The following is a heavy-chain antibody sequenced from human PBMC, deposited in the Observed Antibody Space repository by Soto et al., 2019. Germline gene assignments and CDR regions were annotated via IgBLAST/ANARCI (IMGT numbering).Heavy chain of an antibody. CDR3: MRDYLGY. CDR1: GFSFSDYW. J-gene: IGHJ4*01. D-gene: IGHD3-22*01. CDR2: IKGDDSGK. Sequence: GGSLRLSCTTSGFSFSDYWMSWVRQAPGKGPQWVASIKGDDSGKQYEDSVKGRFIISRDNAKNSLHLQMNDLRGDDSALYYCMRDYLGYWGQGTPVTVSS. V-gene: IGHV3-7*01.